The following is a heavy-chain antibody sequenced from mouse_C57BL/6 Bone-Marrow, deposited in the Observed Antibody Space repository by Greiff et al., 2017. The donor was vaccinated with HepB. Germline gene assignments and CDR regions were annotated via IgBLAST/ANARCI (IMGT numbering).Heavy chain of an antibody. CDR3: ARERVYYYGSSGRFAY. CDR2: ISYDGSN. Sequence: EVQLQQSGPGLVKPSQSLSLTCSVTGYSITSGYYWNWIRQFPGNKLEWMGYISYDGSNNYNPSLKNRISITRDTSKNQFFLKLNSVTTEDTATYYCARERVYYYGSSGRFAYWGQGTLVTVSA. D-gene: IGHD1-1*01. J-gene: IGHJ3*01. V-gene: IGHV3-6*01. CDR1: GYSITSGYY.